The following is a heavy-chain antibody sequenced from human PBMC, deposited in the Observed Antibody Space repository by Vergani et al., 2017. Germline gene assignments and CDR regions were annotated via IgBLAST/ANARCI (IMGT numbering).Heavy chain of an antibody. V-gene: IGHV3-74*01. CDR3: ARVPRDSSGYYSRVMTRYYYGMDV. J-gene: IGHJ6*02. CDR2: INSDGSSP. CDR1: GFPFSSYW. Sequence: EVQLVESGGGLVQPGGSLRLSCAASGFPFSSYWMHWVRQAPGQGLVWVSRINSDGSSPSYAASVKGRFTIYRDNAKNTLYLQMNSLRAEDTAVYYCARVPRDSSGYYSRVMTRYYYGMDVWGQGTTVTVSS. D-gene: IGHD3-22*01.